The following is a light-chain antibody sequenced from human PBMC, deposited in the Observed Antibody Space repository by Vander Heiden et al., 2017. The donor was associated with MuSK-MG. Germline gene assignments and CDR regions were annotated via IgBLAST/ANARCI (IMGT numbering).Light chain of an antibody. V-gene: IGLV5-45*03. CDR2: FIVYADK. J-gene: IGLJ3*02. CDR1: SGFDVDNYR. CDR3: PNWNSSAGV. Sequence: QAVPPQPSSLSASPGASASLTCTLRSGFDVDNYRIYWYQQKPGSPPQYPRRFIVYADKQRGSGVPGRFSGSKDTSANAGILVISGLQAEDESYYYCPNWNSSAGVFGGGTKLTVL.